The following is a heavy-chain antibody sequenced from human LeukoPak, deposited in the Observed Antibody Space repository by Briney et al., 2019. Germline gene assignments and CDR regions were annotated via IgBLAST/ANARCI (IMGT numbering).Heavy chain of an antibody. J-gene: IGHJ4*02. D-gene: IGHD1-26*01. CDR2: IYYSGST. CDR3: ARGWELRDLDY. V-gene: IGHV4-59*08. Sequence: PSETLSLTCTVSGGSISSYYWSWIRQPPGKGLEWIGYIYYSGSTNYNPSLKSRVTISVDTSKNQFSLKLSSVTAADTAVYYCARGWELRDLDYWGQGTLVTVSS. CDR1: GGSISSYY.